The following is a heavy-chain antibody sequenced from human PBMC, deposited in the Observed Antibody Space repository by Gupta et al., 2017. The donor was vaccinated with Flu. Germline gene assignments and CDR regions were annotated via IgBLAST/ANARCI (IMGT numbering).Heavy chain of an antibody. CDR2: IKQDGSEK. V-gene: IGHV3-7*01. J-gene: IGHJ4*02. CDR3: ASCRHNF. Sequence: EVQLVESGGGLVEPGGSLRPSCAASGFSFSNYWMSWVRQAPGKGLEWVADIKQDGSEKNYVDSVKGRFTISRDNSKNSLYLQMNSLRAEDTAMYYCASCRHNFWGQGTLVTVSS. CDR1: GFSFSNYW.